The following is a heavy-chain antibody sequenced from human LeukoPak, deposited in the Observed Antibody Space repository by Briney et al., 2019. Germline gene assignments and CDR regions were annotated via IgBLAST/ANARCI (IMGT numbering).Heavy chain of an antibody. CDR2: ISSSSNYV. J-gene: IGHJ5*02. D-gene: IGHD2/OR15-2a*01. CDR1: EFTFNSYN. V-gene: IGHV3-21*01. Sequence: PGGSLRLSCAASEFTFNSYNMNWVRQATGKGLEWVSSISSSSNYVYYADSVKGRFTISRDNAKDSLYLQMKSLRAEDTAVYYCARGKTSQNIVTRKTYNWFDPWGQGTLVTVSS. CDR3: ARGKTSQNIVTRKTYNWFDP.